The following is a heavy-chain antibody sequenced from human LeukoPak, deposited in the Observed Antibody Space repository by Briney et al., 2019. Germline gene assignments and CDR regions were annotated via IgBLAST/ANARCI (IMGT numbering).Heavy chain of an antibody. CDR2: INPNSGGT. D-gene: IGHD3-22*01. CDR1: GYTFTSYD. V-gene: IGHV1-2*02. J-gene: IGHJ6*02. Sequence: ASVKVSCKASGYTFTSYDINWVRQAPGQGLEWMGWINPNSGGTEYAQKFLGRVTMTRDTSISTAYMELSRLRSDDTAVYFCAREHYYDSSGYSVDYYYYGMDVWGQGTTVTVSS. CDR3: AREHYYDSSGYSVDYYYYGMDV.